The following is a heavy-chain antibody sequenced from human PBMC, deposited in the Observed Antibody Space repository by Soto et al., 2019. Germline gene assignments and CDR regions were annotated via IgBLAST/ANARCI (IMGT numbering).Heavy chain of an antibody. CDR3: ARADSIIIPALSDF. V-gene: IGHV3-21*01. J-gene: IGHJ4*02. CDR1: GFAFNNYG. CDR2: ISKSDYT. Sequence: GGSLRLSCTVSGFAFNNYGINWVRQAPGKGLEWVSSISKSDYTYYSDSVKGRFAISRDNAKSSVSLQMNTLRVEDTAVYYCARADSIIIPALSDFCRPETLVTVSS. D-gene: IGHD2-2*01.